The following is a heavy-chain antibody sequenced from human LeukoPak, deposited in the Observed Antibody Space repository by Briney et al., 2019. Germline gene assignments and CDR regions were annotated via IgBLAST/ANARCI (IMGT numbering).Heavy chain of an antibody. Sequence: ASVKVSCKASGYTFTVYYIHWVRQAPGQGLEWMGWIHPNSGGTNFAQKFQGRVTMTRDSSISTAYMEVSSLRSDDTAVYYCARAPAGGPLRFFDYWGQGTLVTVSS. CDR1: GYTFTVYY. V-gene: IGHV1-2*02. D-gene: IGHD3-3*01. CDR2: IHPNSGGT. CDR3: ARAPAGGPLRFFDY. J-gene: IGHJ4*02.